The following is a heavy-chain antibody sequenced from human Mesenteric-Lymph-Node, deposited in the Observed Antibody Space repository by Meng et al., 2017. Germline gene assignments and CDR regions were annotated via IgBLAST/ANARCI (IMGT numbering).Heavy chain of an antibody. D-gene: IGHD2-2*01. CDR2: IYTSGST. J-gene: IGHJ3*02. CDR3: ARTTFDIVVVPAAYDAFDI. Sequence: SETLSLTCTVSGGSISSYYWSWIRQPAGKGLEWIGRIYTSGSTNYNPSLKSRVTISVDTSKNQFSLKLSSVTAADTAVYYCARTTFDIVVVPAAYDAFDIWGQGTMVTVSS. CDR1: GGSISSYY. V-gene: IGHV4-4*07.